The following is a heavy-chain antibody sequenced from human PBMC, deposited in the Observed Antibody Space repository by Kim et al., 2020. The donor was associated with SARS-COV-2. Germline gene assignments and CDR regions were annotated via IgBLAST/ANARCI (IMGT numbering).Heavy chain of an antibody. Sequence: GGSLRLSCAASGFTFSSYSMNWVRQAPGKGLEWVSSISSSSSYIYYADSVKGRFTISRDNAKNSLYLQMNSLRAEDTAVYYCAGRSYGDYVFGPGVGDWYFDLWGRGTLVTVSS. D-gene: IGHD4-17*01. CDR1: GFTFSSYS. CDR2: ISSSSSYI. J-gene: IGHJ2*01. CDR3: AGRSYGDYVFGPGVGDWYFDL. V-gene: IGHV3-21*04.